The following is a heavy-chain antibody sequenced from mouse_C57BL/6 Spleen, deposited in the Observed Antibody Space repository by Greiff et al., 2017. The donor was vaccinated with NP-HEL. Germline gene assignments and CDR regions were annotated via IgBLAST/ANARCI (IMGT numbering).Heavy chain of an antibody. V-gene: IGHV1-69*01. CDR2: IDPSDSYT. D-gene: IGHD2-2*01. J-gene: IGHJ2*01. Sequence: VQLQQPGAELVMPGASVKLSCKASGYTFTSYWMHWVKQRPGQGLEWIGEIDPSDSYTKYNQKFKGKSTLTVDKSSSTAYMQLSSLTSEDSAVYYCARGDYGYDGTLGYWGQGTTLTVSS. CDR3: ARGDYGYDGTLGY. CDR1: GYTFTSYW.